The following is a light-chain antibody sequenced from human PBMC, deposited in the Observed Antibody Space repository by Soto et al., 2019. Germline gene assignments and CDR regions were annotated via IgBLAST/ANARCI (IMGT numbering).Light chain of an antibody. Sequence: DIQMTQSPSSLSASVGDRVTITCRASQSISSWLAWYQQKPGKAPKLLIYDASSLESGVPDRFSGSGSGTDFTLKISRVEAEDVGVYYCMQPLQSWTFGQGTKVDIK. CDR1: QSISSW. V-gene: IGKV1-5*01. J-gene: IGKJ1*01. CDR2: DAS. CDR3: MQPLQSWT.